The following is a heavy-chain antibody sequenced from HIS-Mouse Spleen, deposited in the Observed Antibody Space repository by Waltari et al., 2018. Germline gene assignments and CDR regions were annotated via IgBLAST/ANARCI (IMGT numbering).Heavy chain of an antibody. CDR1: GFTFSSYG. Sequence: QVQLVESGGGVVQPGRSLRLSCAASGFTFSSYGMHWVRQAPGKGLEWVAVISYEVRNKDYADSGNGRFTISRDNSKNTLYLQMNSLRAEDTAVYYCAKDKHHAFDYWGQGTLVTVSS. CDR2: ISYEVRNK. J-gene: IGHJ4*02. CDR3: AKDKHHAFDY. V-gene: IGHV3-30*18.